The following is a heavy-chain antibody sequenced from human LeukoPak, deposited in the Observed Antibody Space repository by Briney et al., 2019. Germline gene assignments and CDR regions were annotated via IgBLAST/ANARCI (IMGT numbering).Heavy chain of an antibody. J-gene: IGHJ4*02. CDR2: FDPEDGET. D-gene: IGHD1-26*01. Sequence: ASVKVSCKVSGYTLTELSMHWVRQAPGKGLEWMGGFDPEDGETIYAQKFQGRVTMTEDTSTDTAYMEPSSLRSEDTAVYYCATDSGKYYGGGYWGQGTLVTVSS. V-gene: IGHV1-24*01. CDR1: GYTLTELS. CDR3: ATDSGKYYGGGY.